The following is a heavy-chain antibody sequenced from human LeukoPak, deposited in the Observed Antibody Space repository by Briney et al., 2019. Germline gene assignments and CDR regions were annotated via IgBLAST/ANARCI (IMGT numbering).Heavy chain of an antibody. CDR1: GFTFSSYS. Sequence: GGSLRLSCAASGFTFSSYSMNWVRQAPGKGLEWVSSISSSSSYIYYADSVKGRFTISRDNAKNSLYLQMNSLRAEDTAVYYCAWTYDFWSGTTDYWGQGTLVTVSS. V-gene: IGHV3-21*01. D-gene: IGHD3-3*01. CDR3: AWTYDFWSGTTDY. CDR2: ISSSSSYI. J-gene: IGHJ4*02.